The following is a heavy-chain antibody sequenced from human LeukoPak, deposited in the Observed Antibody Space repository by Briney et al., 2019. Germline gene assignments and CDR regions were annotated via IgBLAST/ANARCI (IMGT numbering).Heavy chain of an antibody. CDR3: ARKQLGMRDKADYYYYMDV. CDR1: GGTFSSYA. V-gene: IGHV1-69*05. Sequence: ASVKVSCKASGGTFSSYAISWVRQAPGQGLEWMGGIIPIFGTANYAQKFQGRVTITTDESTSTAYMELSSLRSEDTAVYYCARKQLGMRDKADYYYYMDVWGKGTTVTVSS. J-gene: IGHJ6*03. D-gene: IGHD7-27*01. CDR2: IIPIFGTA.